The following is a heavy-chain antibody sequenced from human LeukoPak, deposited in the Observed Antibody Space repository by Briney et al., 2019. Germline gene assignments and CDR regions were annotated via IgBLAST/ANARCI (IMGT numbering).Heavy chain of an antibody. V-gene: IGHV3-21*01. CDR2: ISSSSSYI. J-gene: IGHJ4*02. CDR3: ASGVTGTTSG. D-gene: IGHD1-20*01. CDR1: GFTFSSYS. Sequence: GGCLRLSCAASGFTFSSYSMNWVRQAPGKGLEWVSSISSSSSYIYYADSVKGRFTISRDNAKNSLYLQMNSLRAEDTAVYYCASGVTGTTSGWGQGTLVTVSS.